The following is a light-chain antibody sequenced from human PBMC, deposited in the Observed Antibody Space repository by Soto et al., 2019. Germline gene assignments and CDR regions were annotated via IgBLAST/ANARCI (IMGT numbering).Light chain of an antibody. J-gene: IGKJ4*01. CDR1: QGISSY. CDR3: QQYYSYSFT. Sequence: AIQMTQSPSSLSASTGDRVTITCRASQGISSYLAWYQQKPGKAPKLLIYAASTLQGGVPSRFSGSGSGTDFTLTISCQQSEDFGTYYCQQYYSYSFTFGGGTKVEIK. V-gene: IGKV1-8*01. CDR2: AAS.